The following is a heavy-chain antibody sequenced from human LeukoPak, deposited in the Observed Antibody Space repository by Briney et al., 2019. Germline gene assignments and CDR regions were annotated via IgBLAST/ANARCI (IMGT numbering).Heavy chain of an antibody. J-gene: IGHJ4*02. V-gene: IGHV3-48*02. Sequence: PGGSLRLSCAASRFTFSTYTMSWVRQAPGKGLDWVSYISSSSSTIYYADSVKGRFTISRDNANNSLYLQMNSLRDEDTAVYYCARARRYRCSWYPDYWGQGSLVTVSS. CDR2: ISSSSSTI. CDR1: RFTFSTYT. D-gene: IGHD6-13*01. CDR3: ARARRYRCSWYPDY.